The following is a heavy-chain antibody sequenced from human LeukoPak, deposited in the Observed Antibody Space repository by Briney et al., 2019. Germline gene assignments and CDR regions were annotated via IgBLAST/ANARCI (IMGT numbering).Heavy chain of an antibody. CDR1: GYTFTRYV. CDR3: ARSFVDDGMDV. J-gene: IGHJ6*01. Sequence: ASVKVSCKASGYTFTRYVMSWVRHAPGQGLEWMRRISVYNGNTKYGQKLQSRVTMTTDTSTSTAYMERRSLRSDDTAVYYCARSFVDDGMDVWGQGTTVTVSS. D-gene: IGHD3-10*01. CDR2: ISVYNGNT. V-gene: IGHV1-18*01.